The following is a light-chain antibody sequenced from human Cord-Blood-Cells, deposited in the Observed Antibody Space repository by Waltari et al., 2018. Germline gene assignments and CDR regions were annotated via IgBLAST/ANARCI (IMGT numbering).Light chain of an antibody. J-gene: IGKJ5*01. CDR3: QQYNNWPPIT. Sequence: ELVMTPSPATLSVSPGERATPSCRASQSVCSNLAWYQQKPGQAPRLLIYGASTRATGIPARFSGSGSGTEFTLTISSLQSEDFAVYYCQQYNNWPPITFGQGTRLEIK. CDR2: GAS. CDR1: QSVCSN. V-gene: IGKV3-15*01.